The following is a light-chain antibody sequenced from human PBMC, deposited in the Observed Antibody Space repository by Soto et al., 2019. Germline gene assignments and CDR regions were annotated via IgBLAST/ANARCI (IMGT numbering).Light chain of an antibody. CDR3: QHYNNRPLT. J-gene: IGKJ1*01. V-gene: IGKV3-15*01. CDR2: DAS. Sequence: EIVMTQSPATLPVSPGERVTLSCRASQSVGSNLAWYQQKPGQAPRLLIYDASTRATGIPARFSGSGSGTEFTLTIGSLQSEDSAVYHCQHYNNRPLTFGQGTK. CDR1: QSVGSN.